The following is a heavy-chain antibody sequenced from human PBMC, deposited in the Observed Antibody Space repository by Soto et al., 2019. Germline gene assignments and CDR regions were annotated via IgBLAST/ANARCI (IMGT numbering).Heavy chain of an antibody. CDR3: ATGPYSSSWYHCLDDY. Sequence: QVQLVQSGAAVKKPGSSVKVSCKASGGTFSSYAISWVRQAPGQGLEWMGGIIPIFGTANYAQKFQDRIMITEAESTSTAYMELSSRRSEDTAVYYCATGPYSSSWYHCLDDYWGQGTLVTVSS. J-gene: IGHJ4*02. CDR1: GGTFSSYA. D-gene: IGHD6-13*01. CDR2: IIPIFGTA. V-gene: IGHV1-69*01.